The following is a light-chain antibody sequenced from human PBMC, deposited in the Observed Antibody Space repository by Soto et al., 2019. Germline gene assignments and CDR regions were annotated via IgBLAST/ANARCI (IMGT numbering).Light chain of an antibody. CDR1: SGSIASNY. CDR3: QSYDSSTVI. V-gene: IGLV6-57*02. CDR2: DDN. Sequence: NFMLTQPHSVSESPGKTVTISCTGSSGSIASNYVQWYQQRPGSAPTTVIYDDNQRPSGVPDRFSGSVDSSSNSASLTISGLRTEDEADYYCQSYDSSTVIFGGGTKVSVL. J-gene: IGLJ2*01.